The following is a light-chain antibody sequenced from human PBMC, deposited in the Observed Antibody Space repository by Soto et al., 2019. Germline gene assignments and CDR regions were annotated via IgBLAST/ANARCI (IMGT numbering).Light chain of an antibody. CDR2: DVS. Sequence: QSALTQPPSASGSPGQSVAISCTGTSSDVGGYNYVSWYQQHPGRAPKLMIYDVSRRPSGVPDRFSGSKSGNTASLTVSGLQPEDEADYYCISYAGSYNVVFGGGTKVTVL. J-gene: IGLJ3*02. CDR3: ISYAGSYNVV. V-gene: IGLV2-8*01. CDR1: SSDVGGYNY.